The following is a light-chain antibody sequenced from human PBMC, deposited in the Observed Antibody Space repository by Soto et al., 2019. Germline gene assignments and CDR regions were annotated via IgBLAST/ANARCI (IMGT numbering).Light chain of an antibody. J-gene: IGKJ4*01. CDR2: TAS. Sequence: IQFTQSPASLSASVGDRVTFTCRASQDIAIYLAWYQQKPGEAPNLLIHTASTLHGGVPSRFSGSGSGTDFTLTITSLQAEDFATYYCQQTRAYPSTFGGVTKVDIK. V-gene: IGKV1-9*01. CDR1: QDIAIY. CDR3: QQTRAYPST.